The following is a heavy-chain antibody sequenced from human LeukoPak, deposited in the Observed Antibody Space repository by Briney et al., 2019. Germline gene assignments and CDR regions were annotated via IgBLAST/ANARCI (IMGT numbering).Heavy chain of an antibody. CDR2: ISYDGSNK. J-gene: IGHJ3*02. D-gene: IGHD2-15*01. V-gene: IGHV3-30*18. CDR3: AKAPLVVVVAAARAFDI. Sequence: GGSLRLSCAASGFTFSSYGMHWVRQAPGKGLEWVAVISYDGSNKYYADSVKGRFTISGDNSKNTLYLQMNSLRAEDTAVYYCAKAPLVVVVAAARAFDIWGQGTMVTVSS. CDR1: GFTFSSYG.